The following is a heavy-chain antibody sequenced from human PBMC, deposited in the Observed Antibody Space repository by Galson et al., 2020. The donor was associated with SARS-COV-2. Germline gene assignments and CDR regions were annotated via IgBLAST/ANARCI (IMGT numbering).Heavy chain of an antibody. Sequence: SGPTLVKPTQTLTLTCTFSGFSLTTSGVGVGWIRQPPGKALEWLAIIYWDDDERYSPSLKSRLTITKDTSKNQVALTMTNMDPVDPSTYYCSHRSSDSDDGGEDGVFYFSAFDVWGQGTMVTVSS. CDR1: GFSLTTSGVG. CDR3: SHRSSDSDDGGEDGVFYFSAFDV. V-gene: IGHV2-5*02. J-gene: IGHJ3*01. CDR2: IYWDDDE. D-gene: IGHD2-21*01.